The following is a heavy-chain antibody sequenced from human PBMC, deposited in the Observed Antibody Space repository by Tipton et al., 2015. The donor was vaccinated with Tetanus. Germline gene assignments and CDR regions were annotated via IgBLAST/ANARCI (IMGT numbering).Heavy chain of an antibody. CDR2: TSGNSSYV. CDR1: GFTFSGYS. J-gene: IGHJ6*02. Sequence: SLRLSCAASGFTFSGYSINWVRQAPGKGLEWVSSTSGNSSYVFYADSVKGRFTISRDKAKNSLYVQMNSLRAEATAVYYCARRIAAAGGHFCGMGDWGRGTTVLVSS. CDR3: ARRIAAAGGHFCGMGD. D-gene: IGHD6-13*01. V-gene: IGHV3-21*01.